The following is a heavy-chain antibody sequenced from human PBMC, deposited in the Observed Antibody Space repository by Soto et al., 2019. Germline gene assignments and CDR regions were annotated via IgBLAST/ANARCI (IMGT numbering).Heavy chain of an antibody. Sequence: HPGGSLRLSCAASGFTFSSYGMHWVRQAPGKGLEWVAVIWYDGSNKYYADSVKGRFTISRDNSKNTLYLQMNSLRAEDTAVYYCARDGNTSSLSDDAFDIWGQGTMVTVSS. D-gene: IGHD2-2*01. V-gene: IGHV3-33*01. J-gene: IGHJ3*02. CDR1: GFTFSSYG. CDR2: IWYDGSNK. CDR3: ARDGNTSSLSDDAFDI.